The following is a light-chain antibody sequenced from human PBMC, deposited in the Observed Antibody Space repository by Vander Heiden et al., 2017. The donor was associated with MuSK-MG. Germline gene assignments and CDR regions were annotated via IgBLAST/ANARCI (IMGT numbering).Light chain of an antibody. CDR1: QSISSH. V-gene: IGKV1-39*01. CDR2: AAS. CDR3: QQNYSNAQNR. Sequence: DIQMTQSPSSLSASVGDRVTITCRASQSISSHLNWYQQKPGKAPKLLIYAASSLQSGVPSRFSGSGCGKDFTLTISSRQPEDFASYYCQQNYSNAQNRFGHGTRVDIK. J-gene: IGKJ3*01.